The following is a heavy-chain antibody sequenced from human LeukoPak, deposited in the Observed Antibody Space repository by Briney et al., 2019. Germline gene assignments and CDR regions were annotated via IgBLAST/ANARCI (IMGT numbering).Heavy chain of an antibody. CDR2: IYHSGST. J-gene: IGHJ3*02. CDR1: GGSISSGGYS. Sequence: PSETLSLTCAVSGGSISSGGYSWSWIRQPPGKGLEWIGYIYHSGSTYYNPSPKSRVTISVDRSKNQFSLKLSSVTAADTAVYYCASSEGLDAFDIWGQGTMVTVSS. CDR3: ASSEGLDAFDI. V-gene: IGHV4-30-2*01.